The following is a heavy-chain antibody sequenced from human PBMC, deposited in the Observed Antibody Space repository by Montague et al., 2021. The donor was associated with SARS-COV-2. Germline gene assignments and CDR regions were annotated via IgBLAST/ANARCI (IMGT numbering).Heavy chain of an antibody. V-gene: IGHV4-39*01. J-gene: IGHJ4*02. CDR1: GGSVSSDTHN. CDR3: ARVANGGHDD. D-gene: IGHD3-16*01. CDR2: IFYNGNT. Sequence: SETLSLTCTVSGGSVSSDTHNWDWIRQPPGKGLKWIASIFYNGNTYYNPALRSRFTISINTSKNQFFLRVASVTAADTAVYYCARVANGGHDDWGPGAGVTVSS.